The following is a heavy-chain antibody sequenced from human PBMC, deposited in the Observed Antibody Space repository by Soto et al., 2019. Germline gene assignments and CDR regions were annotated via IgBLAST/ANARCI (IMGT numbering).Heavy chain of an antibody. V-gene: IGHV4-39*01. CDR3: VSLSGSYYLVYYYGMDV. CDR2: IYYSGST. D-gene: IGHD1-26*01. CDR1: GGSISNSSYY. Sequence: SLTCTVSGGSISNSSYYWGWIRQPPGKGLEWIGSIYYSGSTYYNPSLKSRVTISVDTSKNQFSLKLSSVTAADTAVYYCVSLSGSYYLVYYYGMDVWGQGTTVTVSS. J-gene: IGHJ6*02.